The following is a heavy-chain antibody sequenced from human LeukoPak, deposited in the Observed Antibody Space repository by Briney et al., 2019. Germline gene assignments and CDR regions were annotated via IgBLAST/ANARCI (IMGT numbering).Heavy chain of an antibody. CDR2: IYYSGST. D-gene: IGHD3/OR15-3a*01. J-gene: IGHJ4*02. V-gene: IGHV4-59*01. Sequence: SETLSLTCTVSGGSISSYYWSWIRQPPGKGLEWIGYIYYSGSTNYNPSLKSRVTISVDTSKNQFSLKPSSVTAADTAVYYCAREDWHFDYWGQGTLVTVSS. CDR1: GGSISSYY. CDR3: AREDWHFDY.